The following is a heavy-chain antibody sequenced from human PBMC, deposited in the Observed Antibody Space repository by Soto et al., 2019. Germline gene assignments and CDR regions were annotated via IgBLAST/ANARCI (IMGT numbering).Heavy chain of an antibody. CDR1: GYTFTSYG. CDR3: ARSSGYLYYYYMDV. D-gene: IGHD3-3*01. Sequence: ASVKVSCKASGYTFTSYGISWVRQAPGQGLEWMGWISAYNGNTNYAQKLQGRVTMTTDTSTSTAYMELRSLRSDDTAVYYCARSSGYLYYYYMDVWGKGTTVTVSS. J-gene: IGHJ6*03. CDR2: ISAYNGNT. V-gene: IGHV1-18*01.